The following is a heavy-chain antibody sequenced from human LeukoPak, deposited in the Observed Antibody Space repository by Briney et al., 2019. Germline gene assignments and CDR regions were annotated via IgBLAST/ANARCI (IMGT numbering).Heavy chain of an antibody. Sequence: SETLSLTCTVSGGSLSSYYWSWIRQPPGKGLEWIGYIYYSGSTNYNPSLKSRVSISVDTSRNQFSLKLTSVTAAATAVYYCARALDAFGYSGYDFIDYWGQGAPVTVSS. V-gene: IGHV4-59*01. CDR2: IYYSGST. J-gene: IGHJ4*02. CDR3: ARALDAFGYSGYDFIDY. CDR1: GGSLSSYY. D-gene: IGHD5-12*01.